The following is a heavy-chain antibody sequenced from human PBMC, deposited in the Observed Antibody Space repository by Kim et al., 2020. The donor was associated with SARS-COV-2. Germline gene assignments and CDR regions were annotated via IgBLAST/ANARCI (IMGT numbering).Heavy chain of an antibody. V-gene: IGHV4-59*08. CDR3: ARSLLWFGELLD. CDR1: GGSISSYY. CDR2: IYYSGST. Sequence: SETLSLTCTVSGGSISSYYWSWIRQPPGKGLEWIGYIYYSGSTNYNPSLKSRVTISVDTSKNQFSLKLSSVTAADTAVYYCARSLLWFGELLDWGQGTLVTVSS. J-gene: IGHJ4*02. D-gene: IGHD3-10*01.